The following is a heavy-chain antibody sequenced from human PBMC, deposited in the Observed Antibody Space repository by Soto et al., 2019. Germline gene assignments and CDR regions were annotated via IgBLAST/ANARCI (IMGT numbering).Heavy chain of an antibody. V-gene: IGHV1-18*01. CDR2: ISGYNGKT. J-gene: IGHJ6*02. CDR1: GYTCTSYG. D-gene: IGHD2-21*02. CDR3: AREGDVPYYYYGMDV. Sequence: QVQLVQSGGEVRKPGASVTVSCKASGYTCTSYGISWVRQAPGQGLEWMGWISGYNGKTNYAQKVQDRVTMTTDTSTSTVCLELRSLRFDDTAVYYCAREGDVPYYYYGMDVWGQGTTVTGSS.